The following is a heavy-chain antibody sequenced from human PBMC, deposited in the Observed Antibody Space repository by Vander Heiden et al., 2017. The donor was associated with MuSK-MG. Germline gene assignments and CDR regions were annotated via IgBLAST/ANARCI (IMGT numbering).Heavy chain of an antibody. J-gene: IGHJ3*02. Sequence: EVQLVESGGGLVQPGGSLRLSCAASGFTFSSYWMSWVRQAPGKGLEWVANIKQDGSEKYYVDSAKGRFTISRDNAKNSLYLQMNSLRAEDTAVYYCARELYYYDSSGYGGAFDIWGQGTMVTVSS. D-gene: IGHD3-22*01. CDR1: GFTFSSYW. CDR2: IKQDGSEK. CDR3: ARELYYYDSSGYGGAFDI. V-gene: IGHV3-7*01.